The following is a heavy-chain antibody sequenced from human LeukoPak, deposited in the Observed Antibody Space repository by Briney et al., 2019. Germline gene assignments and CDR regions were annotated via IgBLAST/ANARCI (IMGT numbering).Heavy chain of an antibody. CDR3: ARDMAGSPFDP. V-gene: IGHV3-33*01. CDR1: GFTFSSYG. Sequence: PGRSLRLSCAASGFTFSSYGMHWVRQAPGKGLEWVAVIWYDGSNKYYADSVKGRFTISRDNSKNTLYLQMNSLRAEDTAVYYCARDMAGSPFDPWGQGTLVTVSP. D-gene: IGHD6-19*01. CDR2: IWYDGSNK. J-gene: IGHJ5*02.